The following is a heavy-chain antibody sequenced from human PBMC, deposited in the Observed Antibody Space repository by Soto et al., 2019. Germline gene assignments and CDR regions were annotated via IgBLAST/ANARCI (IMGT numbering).Heavy chain of an antibody. D-gene: IGHD1-26*01. CDR3: ARHGGVGGSSCCYDY. CDR2: IYPGDSDT. J-gene: IGHJ4*02. V-gene: IGHV5-51*01. Sequence: PGESLKISCNGSGYNFTSYWIGWVSQMPGKGLEWMGIIYPGDSDTRYSPSFQGQVTISADKSISTAYLQWSSLKASDTAMYYCARHGGVGGSSCCYDYWGQGTLVTVSS. CDR1: GYNFTSYW.